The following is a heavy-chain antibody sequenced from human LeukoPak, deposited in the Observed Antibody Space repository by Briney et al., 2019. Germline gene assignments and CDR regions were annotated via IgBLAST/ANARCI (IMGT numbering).Heavy chain of an antibody. CDR1: GHTFTGYY. D-gene: IGHD3-22*01. V-gene: IGHV1-2*02. J-gene: IGHJ3*02. CDR2: INPNSGGT. CDR3: ARDTYYYDSSGYPRGTFDI. Sequence: ASVKVSCKASGHTFTGYYMHWVRQAPGQGLEWMGWINPNSGGTNYAQKFQGRVTMTRDTSISTAYMELSRLRSDDTAVYFCARDTYYYDSSGYPRGTFDIWGQGTMVTVSS.